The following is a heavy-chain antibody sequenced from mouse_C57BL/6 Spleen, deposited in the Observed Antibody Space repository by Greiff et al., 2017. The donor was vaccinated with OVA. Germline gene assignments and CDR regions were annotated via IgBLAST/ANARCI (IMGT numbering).Heavy chain of an antibody. J-gene: IGHJ3*01. CDR1: GYTFTSYW. Sequence: VQLQQPGAELVKPGASVKLSCKASGYTFTSYWMQWVKQRPGQGLEWIGELDPSDSYTNYNQKFKGKATLTVDTASRTAYMQLSSLTSEDSAVYYCATKDSSGSWFAYWGQGTLVTVSA. V-gene: IGHV1-50*01. CDR2: LDPSDSYT. CDR3: ATKDSSGSWFAY. D-gene: IGHD3-2*02.